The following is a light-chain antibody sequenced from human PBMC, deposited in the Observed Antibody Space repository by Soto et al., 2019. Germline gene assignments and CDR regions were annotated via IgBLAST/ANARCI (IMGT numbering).Light chain of an antibody. Sequence: EIVMTQSPATLSVSPGERATLSCRASQSVSSNLAWYQQKPGQAPRLLIYGASTRATGIPARFSGSGSGTEFTLTISSLQSEDFAVYYCQQYNNSPPFTLGGGTKVEIK. V-gene: IGKV3-15*01. CDR3: QQYNNSPPFT. J-gene: IGKJ4*01. CDR1: QSVSSN. CDR2: GAS.